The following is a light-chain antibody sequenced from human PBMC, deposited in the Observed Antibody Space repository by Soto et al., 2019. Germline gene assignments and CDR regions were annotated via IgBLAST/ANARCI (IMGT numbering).Light chain of an antibody. CDR1: RFNIGANA. V-gene: IGLV1-44*01. J-gene: IGLJ2*01. CDR2: GND. CDR3: AAWDDTLDGHVV. Sequence: QSVLTQPPSASGTPGQRVTISCSGARFNIGANAVNWYQQLPGTAPRLLIYGNDQRPSGVPDRFSGSMSGTSASLVISGLQSEDEADYYCAAWDDTLDGHVVFGGGTKLTVL.